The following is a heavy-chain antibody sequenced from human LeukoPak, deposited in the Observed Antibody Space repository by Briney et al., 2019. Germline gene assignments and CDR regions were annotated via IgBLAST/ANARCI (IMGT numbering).Heavy chain of an antibody. D-gene: IGHD2-15*01. J-gene: IGHJ4*02. CDR3: TIGYCSGGSCYGYYFDY. V-gene: IGHV3-15*01. CDR1: GFTFSNAW. CDR2: IKSKTDGGTT. Sequence: PGGCLRLSCAASGFTFSNAWMSWVRQAPGKGLEWVGRIKSKTDGGTTDYAAPVKGIFTISRDYSKNTLYLQMNSLKTEDTAVYYCTIGYCSGGSCYGYYFDYWGQGTLVTVSS.